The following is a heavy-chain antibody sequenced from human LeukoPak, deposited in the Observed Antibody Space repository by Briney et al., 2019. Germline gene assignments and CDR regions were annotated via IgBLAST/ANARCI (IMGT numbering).Heavy chain of an antibody. Sequence: ASVKVSCKASGYTFTSYGISWVRQAPGQGLEWMGWISAYNGNTNCAQKLQGRVTMTTDTSTSTAYMELRSLRSDDTAVYYCARESDYDILTGYPRGFDPWGQGTLVTVSS. CDR3: ARESDYDILTGYPRGFDP. D-gene: IGHD3-9*01. J-gene: IGHJ5*02. V-gene: IGHV1-18*01. CDR2: ISAYNGNT. CDR1: GYTFTSYG.